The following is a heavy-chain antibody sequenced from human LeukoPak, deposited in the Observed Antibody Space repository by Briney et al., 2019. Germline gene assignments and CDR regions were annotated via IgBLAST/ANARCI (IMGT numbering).Heavy chain of an antibody. CDR3: AKEWNGYNPPYDY. CDR2: ITGSGGST. D-gene: IGHD5-24*01. Sequence: GGSLRLSCAASGFTFSSYAMSWIRQAPGKGLEWVSVITGSGGSTYYADSVKGLFTISRDNSNDTLYLQMNSLRAEDTAVYYCAKEWNGYNPPYDYWGQGTLVTVSS. CDR1: GFTFSSYA. J-gene: IGHJ4*02. V-gene: IGHV3-23*01.